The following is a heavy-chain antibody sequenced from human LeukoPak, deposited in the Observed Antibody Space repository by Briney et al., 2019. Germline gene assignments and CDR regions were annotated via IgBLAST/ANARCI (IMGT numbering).Heavy chain of an antibody. CDR1: GGSFSGYY. Sequence: SETLSLTCAVYGGSFSGYYWSWIRQPPGKGLEWIGEINNSGSTNYNPSLKSRVTISVDTSKNQFSLKLSSVTAADTAVYYCARPARGGGWYVYFDYWGQGTLVTVSS. CDR3: ARPARGGGWYVYFDY. J-gene: IGHJ4*02. CDR2: INNSGST. V-gene: IGHV4-34*01. D-gene: IGHD6-19*01.